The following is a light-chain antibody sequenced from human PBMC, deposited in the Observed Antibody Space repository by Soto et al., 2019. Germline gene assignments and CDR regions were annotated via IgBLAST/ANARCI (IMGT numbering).Light chain of an antibody. V-gene: IGKV3-20*01. CDR1: QSVSASF. CDR3: QQRGT. CDR2: GAS. J-gene: IGKJ2*02. Sequence: EIVLTQSPGTLSLSPGERATLSCRASQSVSASFLAGYQQKPGQDPRLLIYGASSRATGIPDRFSGSGSGTDFTLTISRLEPEDAAVYYCQQRGTFGQGTKLEIK.